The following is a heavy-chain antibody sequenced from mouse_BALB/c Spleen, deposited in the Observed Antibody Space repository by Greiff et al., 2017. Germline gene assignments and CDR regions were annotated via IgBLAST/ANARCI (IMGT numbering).Heavy chain of an antibody. V-gene: IGHV5-9*03. CDR1: GFTFSSYT. J-gene: IGHJ4*01. Sequence: EVKVEESGGGLVKPGGSLKLSCAASGFTFSSYTMSWVRQTPEKRLEWVATISSGGGNTYYPDSVKGRFTISRDNAKNNLYLQMSSLRSEDTALYYCARYYGSAMDYWGQGTSVTVSS. CDR2: ISSGGGNT. CDR3: ARYYGSAMDY. D-gene: IGHD1-1*02.